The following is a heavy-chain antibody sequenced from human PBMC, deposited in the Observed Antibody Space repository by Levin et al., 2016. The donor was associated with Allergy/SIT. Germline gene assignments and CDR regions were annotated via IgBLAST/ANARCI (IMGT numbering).Heavy chain of an antibody. J-gene: IGHJ6*03. CDR2: INAGNGNT. CDR3: ARDPGVRFLEWLFGYMDV. D-gene: IGHD3-3*01. Sequence: WVRQAPGQRLEWMGWINAGNGNTKYSQKFQGRVTMTRDTSTSTVYMELSSLRSEDTAVYYCARDPGVRFLEWLFGYMDVWGKGTTVTVSS. V-gene: IGHV1-3*01.